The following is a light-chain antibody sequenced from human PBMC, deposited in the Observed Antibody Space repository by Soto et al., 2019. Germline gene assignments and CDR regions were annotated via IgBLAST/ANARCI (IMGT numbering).Light chain of an antibody. V-gene: IGKV1-5*03. CDR3: QPYDSSWP. J-gene: IGKJ1*01. CDR2: TAS. Sequence: DMQMTESPAVLAACVWGRVNIICRASQTITTWLAWYQQKPGKPPKLLIYTASTLESGLQSRFRGSGFGTEFTLTISSLQPDDFGTYYCQPYDSSWPFGTGPKVDIK. CDR1: QTITTW.